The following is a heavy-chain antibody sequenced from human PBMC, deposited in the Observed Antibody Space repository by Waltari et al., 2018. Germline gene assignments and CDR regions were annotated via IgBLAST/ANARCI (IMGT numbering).Heavy chain of an antibody. CDR2: IYYSGST. CDR3: AKVGRAVWGGRGMDV. V-gene: IGHV4-59*01. J-gene: IGHJ6*02. D-gene: IGHD3-10*01. Sequence: QVQLQESGPGLVKPSETLSLTCTVSGGSISRYYWSWIRQPPGKGLEWIGYIYYSGSTNYNPSLKSRVTISVDTSKNQFSLKLSSVTAADTAVYYCAKVGRAVWGGRGMDVWGQGTTVTVSS. CDR1: GGSISRYY.